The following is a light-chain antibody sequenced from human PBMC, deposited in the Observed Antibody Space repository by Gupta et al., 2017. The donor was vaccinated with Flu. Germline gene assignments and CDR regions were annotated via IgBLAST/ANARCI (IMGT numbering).Light chain of an antibody. Sequence: QSAPTQPRSVSGSPGQSVPLSCTGSSNDVGGSNRVSWYQQRPGKAPKLILYDVTERPSGVPDRFSGSKSGNTASLTISGLQADDEADYYCSSHAGRVTWVFGTGTTVTVL. CDR3: SSHAGRVTWV. V-gene: IGLV2-11*01. J-gene: IGLJ1*01. CDR1: SNDVGGSNR. CDR2: DVT.